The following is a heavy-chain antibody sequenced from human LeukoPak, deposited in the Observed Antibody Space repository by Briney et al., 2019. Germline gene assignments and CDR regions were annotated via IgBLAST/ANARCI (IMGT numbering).Heavy chain of an antibody. CDR1: GYTFTGYY. J-gene: IGHJ4*02. CDR3: ARAKESGLVPKYYFDY. D-gene: IGHD3-16*01. Sequence: GASVKVSCKASGYTFTGYYMHWVRQAPGQGLEWMGWINPNSGGTNYAQKFQGRVTMTRDTSTSTVYMELSSLRSEDTAVYYCARAKESGLVPKYYFDYWGQGTLVTVSS. V-gene: IGHV1-2*02. CDR2: INPNSGGT.